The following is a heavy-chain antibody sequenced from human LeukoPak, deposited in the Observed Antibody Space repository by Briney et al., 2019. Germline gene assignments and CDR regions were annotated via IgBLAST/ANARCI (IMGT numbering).Heavy chain of an antibody. Sequence: SETLSLTCAVYGGSFSGYYWRWIRQPPGKGLEWIGESNHSGSTNYNPSLKSRVTISVDTSKNQFSLKLSSVPAADTAVYYCARAPRRYGSGSTHRYYYYGMDVWGKGTTVTVSS. CDR2: SNHSGST. J-gene: IGHJ6*04. CDR1: GGSFSGYY. D-gene: IGHD3-10*01. V-gene: IGHV4-34*01. CDR3: ARAPRRYGSGSTHRYYYYGMDV.